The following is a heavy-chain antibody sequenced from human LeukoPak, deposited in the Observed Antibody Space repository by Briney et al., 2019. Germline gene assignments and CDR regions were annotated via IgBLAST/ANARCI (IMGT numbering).Heavy chain of an antibody. CDR3: AGGRYCSSTSCYDY. J-gene: IGHJ4*02. CDR1: GYSISSGYY. D-gene: IGHD2-2*01. CDR2: IYHSGST. Sequence: PSETLSLTCTVSGYSISSGYYWGWIRQPPGKGLEWIGSIYHSGSTYYNPSLKSRVTISVDTSKNQFSLKLSSVTAADTAVYYCAGGRYCSSTSCYDYWGQGTLVTVSS. V-gene: IGHV4-38-2*02.